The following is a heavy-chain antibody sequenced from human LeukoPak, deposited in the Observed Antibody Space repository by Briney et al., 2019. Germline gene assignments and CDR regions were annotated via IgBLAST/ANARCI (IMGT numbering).Heavy chain of an antibody. J-gene: IGHJ4*02. CDR2: IYYSGST. V-gene: IGHV4-34*01. D-gene: IGHD3-10*01. CDR3: ASQPNLYGSGSYYRT. CDR1: GGSFSGYY. Sequence: PSETLSLTCAVYGGSFSGYYWSWIRQPPGKGLEWIGSIYYSGSTYYNPSLKSRVTISVDTSKNPFSLKLSSVTAADTAVYYCASQPNLYGSGSYYRTWGQGTLVTVSS.